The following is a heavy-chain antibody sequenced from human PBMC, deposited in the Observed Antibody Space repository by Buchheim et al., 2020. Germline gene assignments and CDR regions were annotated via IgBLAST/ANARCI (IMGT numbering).Heavy chain of an antibody. J-gene: IGHJ4*02. CDR3: ARPPDYYDSSGYLGYFDY. D-gene: IGHD3-22*01. Sequence: QVQLVQSGAEVKKPGASVKVSCKASGYTFTSYYMHWVRQAPGQGLEWMGIINPSGGSTSYEQKFQGRVTMTRDTSPSTVYMELSSLRSEDTAVYYCARPPDYYDSSGYLGYFDYWGQGTL. CDR2: INPSGGST. CDR1: GYTFTSYY. V-gene: IGHV1-46*01.